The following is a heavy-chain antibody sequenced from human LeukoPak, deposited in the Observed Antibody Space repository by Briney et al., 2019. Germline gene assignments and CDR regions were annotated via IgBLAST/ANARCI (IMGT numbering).Heavy chain of an antibody. J-gene: IGHJ4*02. V-gene: IGHV3-74*01. CDR1: GFTFSSYW. D-gene: IGHD1-1*01. CDR2: INSDGSST. CDR3: TRDFPGVPQAIDY. Sequence: PGGSLRLSCAASGFTFSSYWMHWVRQAPGKGLLWFSRINSDGSSTSYADSVKGRFTISRDNAKNTLYLHMNSLRAEDTAVYYCTRDFPGVPQAIDYWGQGTLVTVSS.